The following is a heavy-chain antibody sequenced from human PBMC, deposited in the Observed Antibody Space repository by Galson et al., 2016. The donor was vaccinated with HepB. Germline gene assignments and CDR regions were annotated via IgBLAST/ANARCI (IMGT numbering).Heavy chain of an antibody. J-gene: IGHJ2*01. Sequence: LSLTCAVSGGSISSNDWWNWVRQPTGKGLEWIGEIVHSGTTMYNPSLKSRVTISMDKSNNQFSLKLTSVTAADTAVYYCARDKLRTLGGTPYWSFDLWGRGTLVTASS. CDR1: GGSISSNDW. V-gene: IGHV4-4*02. CDR2: IVHSGTT. CDR3: ARDKLRTLGGTPYWSFDL. D-gene: IGHD7-27*01.